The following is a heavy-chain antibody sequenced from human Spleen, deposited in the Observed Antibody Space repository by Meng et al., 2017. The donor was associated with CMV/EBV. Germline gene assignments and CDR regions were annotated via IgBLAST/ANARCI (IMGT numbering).Heavy chain of an antibody. V-gene: IGHV4-39*01. CDR2: IYYSGST. Sequence: SETLSLTCTVSGDSVSSGTYHWTWIRQPPGKRLEWIGTIYYSGSTYYNPSLKSRVTILVDTSKNQFSLQLTSVTAADTAVYYCARRDISGYWYFDLWGRGTLVTVSS. D-gene: IGHD3-10*01. CDR3: ARRDISGYWYFDL. J-gene: IGHJ2*01. CDR1: GDSVSSGTYH.